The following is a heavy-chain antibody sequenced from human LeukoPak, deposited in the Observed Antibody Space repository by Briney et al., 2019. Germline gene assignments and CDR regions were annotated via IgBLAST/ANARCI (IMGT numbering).Heavy chain of an antibody. CDR3: ARNGRSYSSGWPDNDY. V-gene: IGHV4-39*01. CDR1: GGSISSSSYY. D-gene: IGHD6-19*01. CDR2: IYYSGST. Sequence: PSETLSLTCTVSGGSISSSSYYWGWIHQPPGKGLEWIGSIYYSGSTYYNPSLKSRVTISVDTSKNQFSLKLSSVTAADTAVYYCARNGRSYSSGWPDNDYWGQGTLVTVSS. J-gene: IGHJ4*02.